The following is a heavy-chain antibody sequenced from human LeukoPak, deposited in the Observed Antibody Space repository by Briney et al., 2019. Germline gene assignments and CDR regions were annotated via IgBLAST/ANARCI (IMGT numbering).Heavy chain of an antibody. V-gene: IGHV3-7*01. Sequence: GGSLRLSCAASGFTFSSYWMSWVRQAPGKGLEWVANIKQDGSEKYYVDSVKGRFTISRDNAKNSLYLQMNSLRAEDTAVYYCARGRIVVVPAAIRGYYYYYMDVWGKGTTVTVSS. CDR2: IKQDGSEK. CDR3: ARGRIVVVPAAIRGYYYYYMDV. D-gene: IGHD2-2*02. CDR1: GFTFSSYW. J-gene: IGHJ6*03.